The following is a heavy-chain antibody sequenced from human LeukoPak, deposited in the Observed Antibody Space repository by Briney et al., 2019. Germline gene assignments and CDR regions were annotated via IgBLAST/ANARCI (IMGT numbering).Heavy chain of an antibody. CDR3: ARYIALMVYARNWFDP. V-gene: IGHV4-30-4*01. D-gene: IGHD2-8*01. Sequence: SQTLSLTCTVSGGSISSGDYYWSWIRQPPGKGLEWIGYIYYSGSTYYNPSLKSRVTISVDTSKNQFSLKLSSVTAADTAVYYCARYIALMVYARNWFDPWGQGTLVTVSS. CDR2: IYYSGST. CDR1: GGSISSGDYY. J-gene: IGHJ5*02.